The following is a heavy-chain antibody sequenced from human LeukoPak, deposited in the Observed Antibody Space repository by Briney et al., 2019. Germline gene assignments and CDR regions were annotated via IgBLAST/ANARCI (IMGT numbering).Heavy chain of an antibody. CDR3: AKSGYNILTGFYPGDS. J-gene: IGHJ4*02. CDR1: GYTFTIYD. Sequence: ASVTVSFKASGYTFTIYDINWVRQAPGQGREGMGWMNPNTGDTGYTQNFQDRVTMTRDTSISTAYLELSSLRSEDTAVYYCAKSGYNILTGFYPGDSWGQGTLVTVSS. V-gene: IGHV1-8*01. CDR2: MNPNTGDT. D-gene: IGHD3-9*01.